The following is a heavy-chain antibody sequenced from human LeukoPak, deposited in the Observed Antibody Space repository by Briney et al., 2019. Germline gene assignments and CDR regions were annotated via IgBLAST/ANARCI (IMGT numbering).Heavy chain of an antibody. CDR3: ARLSLSGDRALYFDY. CDR1: GGTFSSYA. Sequence: SVKVSCKASGGTFSSYAISWVRQAPGQGLEWMGGIIPIFGTANYAQKFQGRVTITTDESTSTAYMELSSLRSEDTAVYYCARLSLSGDRALYFDYWGQGTLVTVSS. D-gene: IGHD7-27*01. V-gene: IGHV1-69*05. J-gene: IGHJ4*02. CDR2: IIPIFGTA.